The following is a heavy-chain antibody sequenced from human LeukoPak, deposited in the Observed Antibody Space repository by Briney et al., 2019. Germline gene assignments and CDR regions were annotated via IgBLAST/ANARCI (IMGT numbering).Heavy chain of an antibody. CDR2: MHSNDDT. Sequence: GGSLRLSCAASEFIVSKNYMSWVRQAPGKGLECVSAMHSNDDTYYAASVRGRFTISRDNSNNMLYLQMNNLRPEDTAVYYCARGDTSMGDYWGQGTLVTVSS. D-gene: IGHD5-18*01. V-gene: IGHV3-53*01. J-gene: IGHJ4*02. CDR1: EFIVSKNY. CDR3: ARGDTSMGDY.